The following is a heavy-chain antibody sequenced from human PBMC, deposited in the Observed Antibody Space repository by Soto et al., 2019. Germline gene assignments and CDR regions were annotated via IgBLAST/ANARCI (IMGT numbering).Heavy chain of an antibody. V-gene: IGHV4-30-4*01. D-gene: IGHD5-12*01. CDR1: GGSISSGYYY. J-gene: IGHJ5*02. CDR3: ARVGDIVATIWWFDP. CDR2: IYYSGNT. Sequence: SETLSLTCSVSGGSISSGYYYWSWIRQPPGKGLEWIGNIYYSGNTYYNPSLKSRLIISIDTSKNQFSLKLSSVTAADTAVYYCARVGDIVATIWWFDPWGQGTLVTVSS.